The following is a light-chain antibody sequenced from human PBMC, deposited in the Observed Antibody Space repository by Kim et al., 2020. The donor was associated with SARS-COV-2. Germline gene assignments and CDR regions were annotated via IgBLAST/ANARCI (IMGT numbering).Light chain of an antibody. CDR2: GAS. Sequence: SLAPGEGATLSRRASQSVSANYLAWYQQKPGQAPRLLIYGASSRNAGVPERFSASGSGTDFTLTISRVEPEDFAVYYCNQYASSRSFGQGTKLEI. J-gene: IGKJ2*01. CDR1: QSVSANY. CDR3: NQYASSRS. V-gene: IGKV3-20*01.